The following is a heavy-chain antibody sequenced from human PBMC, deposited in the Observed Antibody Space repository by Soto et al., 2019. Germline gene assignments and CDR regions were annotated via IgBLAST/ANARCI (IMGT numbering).Heavy chain of an antibody. CDR2: INANNGNT. CDR3: ARDLNLGLGDY. V-gene: IGHV1-18*01. Sequence: QVQLVQSGAEVKKPGASVKVSCKACGYTFTSYGLSWVRQAPGQGLEWMGWINANNGNTKYAQKLQGRVTMTTDTSTTTAYMELRSLRSDDTAVYYCARDLNLGLGDYWGQGTLVTVSS. D-gene: IGHD7-27*01. J-gene: IGHJ4*02. CDR1: GYTFTSYG.